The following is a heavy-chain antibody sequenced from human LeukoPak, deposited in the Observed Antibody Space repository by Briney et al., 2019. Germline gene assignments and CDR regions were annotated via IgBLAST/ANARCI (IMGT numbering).Heavy chain of an antibody. Sequence: SETLSLTCTVSGCSISSGYYWAWIRQPPGKGLEWIGYIYNSGSTNYNPPLKSRVTMSVDTSQTQFSLKLSSVTAADTAVYFCARGRSIGARRGAFDIWGQGTMVSVSS. V-gene: IGHV4-61*01. CDR2: IYNSGST. J-gene: IGHJ3*02. CDR3: ARGRSIGARRGAFDI. D-gene: IGHD6-6*01. CDR1: GCSISSGYY.